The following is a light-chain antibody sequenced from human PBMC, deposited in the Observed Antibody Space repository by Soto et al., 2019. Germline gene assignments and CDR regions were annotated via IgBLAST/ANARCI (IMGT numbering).Light chain of an antibody. J-gene: IGLJ1*01. Sequence: QPVLTQRASVSGSPGQSITISCTGSSSDVGGYDFVSWYQQHAGRAPKLLIYEVSRRPSGVSNRFSGSKSGNTASLTISGLQAEDEADYYCTSYRGYYTRVFGTGTKVTVL. CDR2: EVS. CDR3: TSYRGYYTRV. V-gene: IGLV2-14*01. CDR1: SSDVGGYDF.